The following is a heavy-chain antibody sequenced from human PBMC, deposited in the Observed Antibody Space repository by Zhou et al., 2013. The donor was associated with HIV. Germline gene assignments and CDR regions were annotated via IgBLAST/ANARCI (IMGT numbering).Heavy chain of an antibody. CDR3: AADSHESEGMGWMAP. V-gene: IGHV1-69*04. CDR1: GGSFSNSA. CDR2: IIPSVGIA. Sequence: QVQLVQSGAEVKKPGSSVKVSCKASGGSFSNSAITWVRQAPGQGLECVGRIIPSVGIANYPLKFQGRVTITADKSTNTVYMEMSSLRSDDTAIYYCAADSHESEGMGWMAPWGQGTLVTVSS. J-gene: IGHJ5*02. D-gene: IGHD3-22*01.